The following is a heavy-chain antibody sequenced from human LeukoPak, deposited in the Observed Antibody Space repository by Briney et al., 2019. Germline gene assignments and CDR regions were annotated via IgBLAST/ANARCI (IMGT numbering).Heavy chain of an antibody. CDR3: ARNGYYYDSSGYPYYGMDV. CDR1: GGTFSSYA. CDR2: IIPIFGTA. J-gene: IGHJ6*02. Sequence: SVKVSCKASGGTFSSYAISWVRQAPGQGLEWMGGIIPIFGTANYAQKFQGRVTITTDESTSTAYMELSSPRSEDTAVYYCARNGYYYDSSGYPYYGMDVWGQGTTVTVSS. V-gene: IGHV1-69*05. D-gene: IGHD3-22*01.